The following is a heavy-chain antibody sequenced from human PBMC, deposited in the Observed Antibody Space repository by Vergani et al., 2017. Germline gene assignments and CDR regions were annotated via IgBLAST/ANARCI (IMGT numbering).Heavy chain of an antibody. CDR3: ARDRIAVAGTGYYYGMDV. CDR1: GFTFSSYA. CDR2: ISGSGGST. V-gene: IGHV3-23*04. D-gene: IGHD6-19*01. Sequence: VQLVESGGGVVQPGRSLRLSCAASGFTFSSYAMSWVRQAPGKGLEWVSAISGSGGSTYYADSVKGRFTISRDNSKNTLYLQMNSLRAEDTAVYYCARDRIAVAGTGYYYGMDVWGQGTTVTVSS. J-gene: IGHJ6*02.